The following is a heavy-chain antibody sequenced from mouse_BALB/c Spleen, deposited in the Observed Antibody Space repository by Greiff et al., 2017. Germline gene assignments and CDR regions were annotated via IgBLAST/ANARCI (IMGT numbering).Heavy chain of an antibody. D-gene: IGHD1-1*01. J-gene: IGHJ3*01. CDR3: ARPDGGSSPVFAY. Sequence: EVQVVESGGDLVKPGGSLKLSCAASGFTFSSYGMSWVRQTPDKRLEWVATISSGGSYTYYPDSVKGRFTISRDNAKNTLYLQMSSLKSEDTAMYYCARPDGGSSPVFAYWGQGTLVTVSA. V-gene: IGHV5-6*01. CDR2: ISSGGSYT. CDR1: GFTFSSYG.